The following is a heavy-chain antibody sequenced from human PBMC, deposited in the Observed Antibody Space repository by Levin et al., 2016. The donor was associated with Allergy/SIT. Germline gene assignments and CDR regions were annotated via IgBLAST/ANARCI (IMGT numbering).Heavy chain of an antibody. Sequence: GESLKISCAASGFSFHENSMHWVRQAPGKGLEWVSLISWDGGTTYYADSVKGRFTISRDNSRNTLYLQMNILRGDDSALYYCTKWREGTISEIDFWGQGTLVTVSS. V-gene: IGHV3-43*01. CDR1: GFSFHENS. CDR2: ISWDGGTT. D-gene: IGHD5-24*01. J-gene: IGHJ4*02. CDR3: TKWREGTISEIDF.